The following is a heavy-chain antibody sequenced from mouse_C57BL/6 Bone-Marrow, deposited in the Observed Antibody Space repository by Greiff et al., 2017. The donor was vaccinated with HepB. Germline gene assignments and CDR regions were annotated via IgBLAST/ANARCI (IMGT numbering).Heavy chain of an antibody. J-gene: IGHJ4*01. CDR1: GFTFSSYG. V-gene: IGHV5-6*01. Sequence: EVQGVESGGDLVKPGGSLKLSCAASGFTFSSYGMSWVRQTPDKRLEWVATISSGGSYTYYPDSVKGRLAISRDNAKNTLYLQMSSLKSEDTAMYYCARQKNAMDYWGQGTSVTVSS. CDR2: ISSGGSYT. CDR3: ARQKNAMDY.